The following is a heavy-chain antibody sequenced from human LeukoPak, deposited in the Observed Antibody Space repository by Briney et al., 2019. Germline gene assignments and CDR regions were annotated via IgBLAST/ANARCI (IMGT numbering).Heavy chain of an antibody. CDR1: GYTFTGYY. J-gene: IGHJ5*02. CDR3: ARAGYCGGDCYSDWFDP. D-gene: IGHD2-21*02. V-gene: IGHV1-2*02. CDR2: INPNSGGT. Sequence: ASVKVSCKASGYTFTGYYMHWVRQAPGQGLEWMGWINPNSGGTNYAQKFQGRVTMTRDTSISTAYMELSRLRSDDTAVYDCARAGYCGGDCYSDWFDPWGQGILVTVSS.